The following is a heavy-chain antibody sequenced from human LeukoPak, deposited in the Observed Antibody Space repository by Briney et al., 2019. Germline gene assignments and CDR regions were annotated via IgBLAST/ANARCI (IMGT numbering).Heavy chain of an antibody. CDR3: ANVPHKVLPSSGYQQKHFDY. CDR2: ISYDGSNK. J-gene: IGHJ4*02. Sequence: GGSLRLSCAASGFTFSSYGMHWVRQAPGKGLEWVAVISYDGSNKYYADSVKGRFTISRDNSKNTLYLQMNSLRAEDTAVYYCANVPHKVLPSSGYQQKHFDYWGQGTLLTVSS. D-gene: IGHD3-22*01. CDR1: GFTFSSYG. V-gene: IGHV3-30*18.